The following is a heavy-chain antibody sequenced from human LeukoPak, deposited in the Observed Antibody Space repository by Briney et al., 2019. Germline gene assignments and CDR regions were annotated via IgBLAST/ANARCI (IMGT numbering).Heavy chain of an antibody. V-gene: IGHV3-23*01. Sequence: PGGSLRLSCAASGFTFSSYAMSWVRQAPGKGLEWVSATSGSGDGTFYADSVKGRFTISRDNSKNTLYLQMNSLRAEDTAIYYCAKLRDFFESSGQFDYWGQGTLVTVSS. CDR1: GFTFSSYA. CDR2: TSGSGDGT. CDR3: AKLRDFFESSGQFDY. D-gene: IGHD3-22*01. J-gene: IGHJ4*02.